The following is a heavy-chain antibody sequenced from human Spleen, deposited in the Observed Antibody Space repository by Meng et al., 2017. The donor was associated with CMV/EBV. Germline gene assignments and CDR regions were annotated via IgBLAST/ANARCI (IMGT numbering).Heavy chain of an antibody. V-gene: IGHV2-5*01. CDR2: IYWNDNK. J-gene: IGHJ4*02. CDR3: AHVRRRNYHIGLFDY. D-gene: IGHD3-16*02. Sequence: SGFSLSASGVGVGWIRQPPGKALEWLALIYWNDNKSYSPSLRTRLTITKDTSKNQVVLTVTNVDPVDTATYYCAHVRRRNYHIGLFDYWGQGSLVTVSS. CDR1: GFSLSASGVG.